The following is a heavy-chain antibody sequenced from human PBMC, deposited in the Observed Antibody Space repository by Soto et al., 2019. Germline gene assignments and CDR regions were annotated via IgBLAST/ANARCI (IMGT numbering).Heavy chain of an antibody. J-gene: IGHJ4*02. D-gene: IGHD5-12*01. CDR1: GFPFSSYA. Sequence: EVQLVESGGGLVQPGGSLRLSCAASGFPFSSYAMNWVRQAPGKGLEWVSYINSGSSTIYYADSAKGRFTISSDNAKNALYLQMNSLRDEDTAVYFCVRDRGYTGYDLPYWGQGALVAVSS. CDR3: VRDRGYTGYDLPY. CDR2: INSGSSTI. V-gene: IGHV3-48*02.